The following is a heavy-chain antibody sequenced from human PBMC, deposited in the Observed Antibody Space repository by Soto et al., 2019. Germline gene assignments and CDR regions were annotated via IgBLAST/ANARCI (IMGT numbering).Heavy chain of an antibody. CDR1: GGTFSSYA. CDR2: IIPIFGTA. Sequence: SVKVSCKASGGTFSSYAISWVRQAPGQGLEWMGGIIPIFGTANYAQKIQGRVTITADESTSTAYKELSSLRSEDTAVYYCAILGDFWSGNGSKAYYYYGMDVWGQGTTVTVSS. J-gene: IGHJ6*02. V-gene: IGHV1-69*13. CDR3: AILGDFWSGNGSKAYYYYGMDV. D-gene: IGHD3-3*01.